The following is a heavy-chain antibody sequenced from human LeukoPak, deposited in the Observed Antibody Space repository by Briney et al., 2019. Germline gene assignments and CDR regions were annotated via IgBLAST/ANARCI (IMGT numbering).Heavy chain of an antibody. CDR2: INHSGST. CDR3: ARGRSNYYGMDV. D-gene: IGHD1-26*01. J-gene: IGHJ6*02. CDR1: GGSFSGYY. V-gene: IGHV4-34*01. Sequence: SETLSLTCAVYGGSFSGYYWSWIRQPPGKGLEWIGEINHSGSTNYNPSLKSRVTISVDTSKNQFSLKLSSVTAADTAVYYCARGRSNYYGMDVWGQGTTVTVSS.